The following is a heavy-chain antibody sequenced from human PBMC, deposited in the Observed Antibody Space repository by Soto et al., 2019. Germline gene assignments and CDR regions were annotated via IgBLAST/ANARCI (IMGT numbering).Heavy chain of an antibody. CDR2: IHHSGST. Sequence: QVQLQESGPGLVKPSGTLSLTCAVSAVSISSGSFWGWVRQPPGKGLEWIGDIHHSGSTNYNPSLKSRVTIAGDTSKNHFSLKLNSVTAADTAVYYGARSAGWYAVHSWGQGILVIVSS. CDR3: ARSAGWYAVHS. CDR1: AVSISSGSF. J-gene: IGHJ4*02. D-gene: IGHD6-19*01. V-gene: IGHV4-4*02.